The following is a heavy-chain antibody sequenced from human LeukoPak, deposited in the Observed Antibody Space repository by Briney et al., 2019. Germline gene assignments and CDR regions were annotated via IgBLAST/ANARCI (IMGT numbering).Heavy chain of an antibody. CDR2: IKSKTDGGTT. Sequence: GGSLRLSCAASGFTFSNAWMSWVRQAPGKGLEWVGRIKSKTDGGTTDYAAPVKGRFTILRDDSKNTLYLQMNSLKTEDTAVYYCTTVDGYCSSTSCYSHFQHWGQGTLVTVSS. V-gene: IGHV3-15*01. J-gene: IGHJ1*01. CDR1: GFTFSNAW. D-gene: IGHD2-2*01. CDR3: TTVDGYCSSTSCYSHFQH.